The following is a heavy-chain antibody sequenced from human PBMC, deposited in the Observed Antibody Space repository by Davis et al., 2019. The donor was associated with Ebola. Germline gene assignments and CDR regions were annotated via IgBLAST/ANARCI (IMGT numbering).Heavy chain of an antibody. D-gene: IGHD2-15*01. CDR3: ARPGGSSWYFDY. J-gene: IGHJ4*02. V-gene: IGHV4-39*01. Sequence: PGGSLRLSCTVSGGSISSSSDYWGWIRQTPRKGLEWIGSISYRGSTYHNPSLKRRVTMSVDTSKNQFSLKVRSVTAADTAVYYCARPGGSSWYFDYWGQGTLVTVSS. CDR2: ISYRGST. CDR1: GGSISSSSDY.